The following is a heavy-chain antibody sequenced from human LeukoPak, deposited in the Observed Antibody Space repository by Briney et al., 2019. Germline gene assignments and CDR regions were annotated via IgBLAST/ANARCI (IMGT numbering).Heavy chain of an antibody. J-gene: IGHJ4*02. CDR2: IYSGGST. CDR3: ASLSLGHY. CDR1: GFTVSNNY. D-gene: IGHD6-6*01. Sequence: GGSLRLSCAASGFTVSNNYMSWVRQAPGKGLEWVSVIYSGGSTYYADSVKGRLTISRDTSKNTLSLQMNSLRAEDTAVYYCASLSLGHYWGQGTLVTVSS. V-gene: IGHV3-53*01.